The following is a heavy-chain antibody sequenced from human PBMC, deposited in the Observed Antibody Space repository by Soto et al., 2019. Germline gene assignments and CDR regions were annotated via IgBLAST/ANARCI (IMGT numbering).Heavy chain of an antibody. CDR1: GFAFISYA. CDR2: ISYDGSNK. J-gene: IGHJ6*02. V-gene: IGHV3-30-3*01. Sequence: QPWGSLRLSCAASGFAFISYAIRWCGHSPFKWLEWVGVISYDGSNKYYADSVKGRFTISRDNSKSTLYLQMNSLRAEDTAVYYCARDRAIRGGIQLWLTVHYYYGMDVWGQGTTVTVSS. D-gene: IGHD5-18*01. CDR3: ARDRAIRGGIQLWLTVHYYYGMDV.